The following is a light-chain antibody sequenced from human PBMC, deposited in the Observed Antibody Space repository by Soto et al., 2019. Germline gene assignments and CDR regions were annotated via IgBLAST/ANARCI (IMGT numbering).Light chain of an antibody. Sequence: TGLTQSPATLSLSPGERATLSCWASQSVSSSYLAWYQQKPGQAPRLLIYGASSRATGIPDRFSGSGSGTDFTLTISRLEPEDFAVYYCQQYGSSRITFGQGTRLEIK. CDR2: GAS. CDR3: QQYGSSRIT. J-gene: IGKJ5*01. CDR1: QSVSSSY. V-gene: IGKV3-20*01.